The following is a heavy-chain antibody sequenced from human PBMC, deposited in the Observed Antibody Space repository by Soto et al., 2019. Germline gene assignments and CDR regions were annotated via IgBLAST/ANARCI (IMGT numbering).Heavy chain of an antibody. CDR3: ARDYYGMDV. CDR2: TYQSGSA. V-gene: IGHV4-30-2*06. Sequence: SETLSLTCTVSGGSITSGGYSWTWIRQSPGKGLEWIGYTYQSGSAYYNPSLKSRVTISVDRSKNQFPLNLTSVTAADTAVYYCARDYYGMDVWGQGTTVTVSS. J-gene: IGHJ6*02. CDR1: GGSITSGGYS.